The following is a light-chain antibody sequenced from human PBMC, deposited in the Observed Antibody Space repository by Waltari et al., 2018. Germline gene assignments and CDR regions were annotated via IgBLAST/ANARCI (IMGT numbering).Light chain of an antibody. V-gene: IGKV1-39*01. CDR2: VAS. CDR1: QSISSS. Sequence: IQMTQSPSSLSASVGDRVTITCRASQSISSSLNWYQQIPGKAPKLLIYVASNLQSGVPSRFSGSGSGTDFSLTISSLQPEDFATYYCQQSYITTYTFGQGTKLESK. J-gene: IGKJ2*01. CDR3: QQSYITTYT.